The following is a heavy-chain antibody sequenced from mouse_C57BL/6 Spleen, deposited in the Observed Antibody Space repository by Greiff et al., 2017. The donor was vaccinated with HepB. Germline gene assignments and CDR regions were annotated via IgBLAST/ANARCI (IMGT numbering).Heavy chain of an antibody. CDR1: GYAFSSYW. V-gene: IGHV1-80*01. J-gene: IGHJ1*03. CDR2: IYPGDGDT. D-gene: IGHD6-2*01. Sequence: VQLQQSGAELVKPGASVKISCKASGYAFSSYWMNWVKQRPGKGLEWIGQIYPGDGDTNYNGKFKGKATLTADKSSSTAYMQLSSLTSEDSAVYFCARRGLVHWYFDVWGTGTTVTVSS. CDR3: ARRGLVHWYFDV.